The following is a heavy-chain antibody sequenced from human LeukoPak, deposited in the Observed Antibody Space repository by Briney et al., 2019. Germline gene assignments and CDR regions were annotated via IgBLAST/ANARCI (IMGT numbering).Heavy chain of an antibody. CDR3: AKTVVVSTPDNWFDP. CDR2: INPNSGGT. CDR1: GYTFTGYY. D-gene: IGHD2-15*01. V-gene: IGHV1-2*02. Sequence: APVKVSCKASGYTFTGYYMHWVRQAPGQGLEWMGWINPNSGGTNYAQKFQGRVTMTRDTSINTAYMELSRLRSDDTAVYYCAKTVVVSTPDNWFDPWGQGTLVTVSS. J-gene: IGHJ5*02.